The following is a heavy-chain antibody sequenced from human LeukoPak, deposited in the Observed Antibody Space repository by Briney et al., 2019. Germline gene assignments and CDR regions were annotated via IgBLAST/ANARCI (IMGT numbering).Heavy chain of an antibody. Sequence: SETLSLTCTVSGCSISSYYWSWIRQPPGKGLEWIGYIYYSGSTNYNPSLKSRVTISVDTSKNQFSLRLSSVTAADTAVYYCARHTSGHDFDWLLYWFAFDIWGQGTMVTVSS. D-gene: IGHD3-9*01. CDR3: ARHTSGHDFDWLLYWFAFDI. CDR2: IYYSGST. CDR1: GCSISSYY. J-gene: IGHJ3*02. V-gene: IGHV4-59*08.